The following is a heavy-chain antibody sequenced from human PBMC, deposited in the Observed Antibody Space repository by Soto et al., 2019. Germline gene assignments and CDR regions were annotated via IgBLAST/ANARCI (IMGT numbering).Heavy chain of an antibody. CDR1: GFTFSSYS. V-gene: IGHV3-48*02. CDR2: ISSGSKTI. CDR3: AREDILGARSFDY. Sequence: GGSLRLSCVASGFTFSSYSVNWVRQAPGKGLEWVSYISSGSKTIFYADSVKGRFTVSRDNAKNSQYLQMNSLRDEDTAVYYCAREDILGARSFDYWGQGTLVTVSS. D-gene: IGHD1-26*01. J-gene: IGHJ4*02.